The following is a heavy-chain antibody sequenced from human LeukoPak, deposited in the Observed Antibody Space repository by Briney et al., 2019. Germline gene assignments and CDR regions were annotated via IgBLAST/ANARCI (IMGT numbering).Heavy chain of an antibody. Sequence: GGSLRLSCAASGFTFSSYAMSWVRQAPGKGLEWVAVISYDGSNKYYADSVKGRFTISRDNSKNTLYLQMNSLRAEDTAVYYCAKDHSSWYLFGSVYYYYMDVWGKGTTVTVSS. V-gene: IGHV3-30*18. CDR2: ISYDGSNK. CDR1: GFTFSSYA. D-gene: IGHD6-13*01. J-gene: IGHJ6*03. CDR3: AKDHSSWYLFGSVYYYYMDV.